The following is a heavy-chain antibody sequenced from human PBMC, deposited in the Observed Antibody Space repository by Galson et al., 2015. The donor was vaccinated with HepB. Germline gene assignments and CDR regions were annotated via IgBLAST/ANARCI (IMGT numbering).Heavy chain of an antibody. CDR2: IYSGGST. J-gene: IGHJ3*02. V-gene: IGHV3-66*01. Sequence: SLRLSCAASGFTVSSNYMSWVRQAPGKGLEWVSVIYSGGSTYYADSVKGRFTISRDNSKNTLYLQMNSLRAEDTAVYYCASTSPPPDFWSGYFNDAFDIWGQGTMVTVS. CDR1: GFTVSSNY. D-gene: IGHD3-3*01. CDR3: ASTSPPPDFWSGYFNDAFDI.